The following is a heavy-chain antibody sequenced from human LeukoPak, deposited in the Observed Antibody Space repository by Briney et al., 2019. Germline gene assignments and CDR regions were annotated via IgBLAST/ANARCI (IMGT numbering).Heavy chain of an antibody. CDR2: IGAYNGNT. Sequence: GASVKVSCKASGYTFTSYGISWVRQAPGQGLEWMGWIGAYNGNTYFAQNLQGRVTMTTDTSTSTAYMELRSLRSDDTAVYYCAREEYCNSTTCYKAFDIWGQGTMVTVSS. CDR3: AREEYCNSTTCYKAFDI. V-gene: IGHV1-18*01. D-gene: IGHD2-2*02. J-gene: IGHJ3*02. CDR1: GYTFTSYG.